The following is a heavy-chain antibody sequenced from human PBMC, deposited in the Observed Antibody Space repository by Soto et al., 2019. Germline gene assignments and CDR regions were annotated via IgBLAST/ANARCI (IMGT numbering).Heavy chain of an antibody. Sequence: QSGGSLRLSCAASGLTFSSYWMHWVRQAPGKGLVWVSRINSDGSSTSYADSVKGRFTISRDNAKNTLYLQMNSLRAEDTAVYYCARGRGYSGYEIQTWGQGTLVTV. J-gene: IGHJ5*02. CDR3: ARGRGYSGYEIQT. CDR1: GLTFSSYW. V-gene: IGHV3-74*01. D-gene: IGHD5-12*01. CDR2: INSDGSST.